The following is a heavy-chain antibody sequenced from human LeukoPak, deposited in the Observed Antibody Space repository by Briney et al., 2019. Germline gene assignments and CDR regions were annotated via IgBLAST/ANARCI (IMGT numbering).Heavy chain of an antibody. D-gene: IGHD3-9*01. CDR3: ARGYYDILTGSRPEYFQH. J-gene: IGHJ1*01. Sequence: PGGSLRLSCAASGFTFSDYYMTWIRQAPGKGLEWPSYISTSSSDTNYADSVKGRFTISRDNSKNTLHLQMNSLRAEDTAVYYCARGYYDILTGSRPEYFQHWGQGTLVTVSS. CDR2: ISTSSSDT. CDR1: GFTFSDYY. V-gene: IGHV3-11*05.